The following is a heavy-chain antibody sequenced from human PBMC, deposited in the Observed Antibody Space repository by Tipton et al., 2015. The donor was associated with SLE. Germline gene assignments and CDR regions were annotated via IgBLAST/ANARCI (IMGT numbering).Heavy chain of an antibody. D-gene: IGHD3-22*01. CDR1: GGSISSYY. Sequence: LRLSCTVSGGSISSYYWSWIRQYPGKGLEWIGYIYYSGSTNYNPSLKSRVTISVDTSKNQFSLKLSSVTAADTAVYYCARHPYYYDSSGSFDYWGQGTLVTVSS. CDR2: IYYSGST. CDR3: ARHPYYYDSSGSFDY. J-gene: IGHJ4*02. V-gene: IGHV4-59*08.